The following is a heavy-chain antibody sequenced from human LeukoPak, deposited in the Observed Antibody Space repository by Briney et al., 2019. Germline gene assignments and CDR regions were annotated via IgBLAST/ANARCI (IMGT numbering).Heavy chain of an antibody. Sequence: GASVKVSCKASGYTFTSFVIHWVRRASGQRLEWMGWINIGDGDTKYSQKFQDRVTIARDTSASTAYMELRSLRSEDTAIYYCARDRGGTGDFDYWGQGTLVTVSS. D-gene: IGHD1-1*01. CDR1: GYTFTSFV. CDR2: INIGDGDT. V-gene: IGHV1-3*04. J-gene: IGHJ4*02. CDR3: ARDRGGTGDFDY.